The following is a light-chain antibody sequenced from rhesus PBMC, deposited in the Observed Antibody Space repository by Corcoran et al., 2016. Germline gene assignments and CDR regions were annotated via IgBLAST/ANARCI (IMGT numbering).Light chain of an antibody. Sequence: ETVVTQSPATLSLSPGERATLSCRASQSVGSYLAWYQQKPGQAPRIPISGASSRATGIPDRFSGSGYGTDFTLTISSLEPEDVGVYYCQQSSNLWTFGQGTKVEIK. J-gene: IGKJ1*01. CDR3: QQSSNLWT. V-gene: IGKV3-24*04. CDR2: GAS. CDR1: QSVGSY.